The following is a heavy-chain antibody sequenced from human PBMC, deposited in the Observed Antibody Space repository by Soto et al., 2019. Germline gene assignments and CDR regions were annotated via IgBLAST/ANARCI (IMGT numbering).Heavy chain of an antibody. J-gene: IGHJ6*02. V-gene: IGHV4-59*08. CDR3: ARLKGMGILTGYYSYGMDV. Sequence: SETLSLTCTVSGCSISSYYWSWIRQPPGKGLAWSGYIYYSGSTNYNPSLKRRVTISVDTSKNQFSLKLSSGTAADTAVYYCARLKGMGILTGYYSYGMDVWGQGTTVT. CDR2: IYYSGST. D-gene: IGHD3-9*01. CDR1: GCSISSYY.